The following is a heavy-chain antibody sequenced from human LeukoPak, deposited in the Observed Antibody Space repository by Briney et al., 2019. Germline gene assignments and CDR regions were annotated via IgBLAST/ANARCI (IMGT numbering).Heavy chain of an antibody. CDR3: ARVGSGWYDFDY. D-gene: IGHD6-19*01. Sequence: GRSLRLSCAASGFTVSSNYMSWVRQAPGKGLEWVSVIYSGSSSTYYTDSVKGRFTISRNNSKNTLYLQMNSLRAEDTAVYYCARVGSGWYDFDYWGQGTLVTVSS. J-gene: IGHJ4*02. V-gene: IGHV3-53*04. CDR2: IYSGSSST. CDR1: GFTVSSNY.